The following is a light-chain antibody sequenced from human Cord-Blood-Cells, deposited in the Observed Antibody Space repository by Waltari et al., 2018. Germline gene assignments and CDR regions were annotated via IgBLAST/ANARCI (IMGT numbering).Light chain of an antibody. CDR1: QSVSSN. Sequence: EIVMTQSPATLSVSPGERATLSCRASQSVSSNLAWYQQKTGNAPRLLIYGASTRASGIPARFSGSGSGTEFTLTISSLQSEDFAVYYCQQYNNWPRWTFGQGTKVEIK. V-gene: IGKV3-15*01. CDR2: GAS. J-gene: IGKJ1*01. CDR3: QQYNNWPRWT.